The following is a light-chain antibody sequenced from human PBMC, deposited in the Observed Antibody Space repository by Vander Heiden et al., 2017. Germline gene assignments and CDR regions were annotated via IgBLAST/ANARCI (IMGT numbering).Light chain of an antibody. CDR1: QNMRND. J-gene: IGKJ4*01. V-gene: IGKV1-6*01. CDR2: ADS. CDR3: LQEDSSPIT. Sequence: AVQLTQFPSSVSAYVGDTITITCRASQNMRNDLGWNQQRPGEAPRLLLYADSHLHGDVPLRFNGNKSGREFTLTISGLQPEDFATYYCLQEDSSPITFGGGTKV.